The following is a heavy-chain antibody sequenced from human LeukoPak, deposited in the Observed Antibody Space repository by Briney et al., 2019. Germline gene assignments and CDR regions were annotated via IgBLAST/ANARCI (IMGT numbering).Heavy chain of an antibody. CDR1: GFTFSDYY. D-gene: IGHD4-11*01. CDR3: ASRTYSNYFFDY. J-gene: IGHJ4*02. CDR2: ISGSGDSK. Sequence: GGSLRLSCAASGFTFSDYYMSWIRQAPGKGLEWVSDISGSGDSKFYTDSVKGRFTISRDNAKNSLYVQMNSLRAEDTAVYYCASRTYSNYFFDYWGQGTLVTVSS. V-gene: IGHV3-11*01.